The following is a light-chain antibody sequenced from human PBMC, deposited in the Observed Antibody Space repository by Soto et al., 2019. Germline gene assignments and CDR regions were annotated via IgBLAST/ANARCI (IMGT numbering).Light chain of an antibody. CDR3: QQSDKIPYT. V-gene: IGKV1-39*01. Sequence: DIPMTQSPSSLSASVGDRVTITCRASQSIGRYLHWYQQKPGKVPKLLIYDASSLQSGVPSKFSGSGSGTDFTRTISSLHAEDFATYYCQQSDKIPYTFGQGTKLEMK. CDR1: QSIGRY. CDR2: DAS. J-gene: IGKJ2*01.